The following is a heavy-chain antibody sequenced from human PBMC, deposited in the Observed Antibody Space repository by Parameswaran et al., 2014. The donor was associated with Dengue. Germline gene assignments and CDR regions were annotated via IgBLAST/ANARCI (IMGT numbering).Heavy chain of an antibody. CDR3: ARGLLGGITIYDAFDI. J-gene: IGHJ3*02. CDR1: IHFSSYS. V-gene: IGHV3-48*01. Sequence: QAGGSLETLLCSLWIHFSSYSMNWVRQAPGKGLEWVSYISSSSSTIYYADSVKGRFTISRDNAKNSLYLQMNSLRAEDTAVYYCARGLLGGITIYDAFDIWGQGTMVTVSS. D-gene: IGHD3-3*01. CDR2: ISSSSSTI.